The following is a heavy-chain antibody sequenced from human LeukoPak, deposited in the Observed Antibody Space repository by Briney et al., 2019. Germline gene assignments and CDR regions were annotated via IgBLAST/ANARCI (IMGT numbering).Heavy chain of an antibody. J-gene: IGHJ1*01. D-gene: IGHD3-10*01. CDR1: GYTFGTSG. Sequence: ALVKLSCKTSGYTFGTSGICWVRQAPGQGLEWMGWIRPDFRMTYYAQKVQGRVAMTADTSTRTAYLELRSLRSDDTAVYYCARDGPLGYFQDWGQGTLVTVSS. CDR2: IRPDFRMT. V-gene: IGHV1-18*01. CDR3: ARDGPLGYFQD.